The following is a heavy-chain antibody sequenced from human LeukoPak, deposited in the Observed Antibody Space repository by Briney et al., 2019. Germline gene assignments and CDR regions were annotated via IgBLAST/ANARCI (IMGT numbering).Heavy chain of an antibody. D-gene: IGHD3-22*01. CDR3: ARCPAYDSSGSLNWFDP. V-gene: IGHV1-18*01. CDR1: GYTFTSYG. J-gene: IGHJ5*02. CDR2: ISAYNGNR. Sequence: ASVKVSCKASGYTFTSYGITWVRQAPGQGLEWMGWISAYNGNRNYAQKIQGRVTLTTDTPTSTAYMELRSLRSDDTAVYYCARCPAYDSSGSLNWFDPWGQGTLVTVSS.